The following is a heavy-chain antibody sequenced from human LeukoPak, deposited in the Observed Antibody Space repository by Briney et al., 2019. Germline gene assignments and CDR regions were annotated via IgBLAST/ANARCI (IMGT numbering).Heavy chain of an antibody. V-gene: IGHV4-34*01. CDR2: INHSGST. CDR1: GGSFSGYY. Sequence: SETLSLTCAVYGGSFSGYYWSWIRQPPGKGLEWIGEINHSGSTNYNPSLKSRVTISVDTSKNLFSLKLSSVTVADTAVYYCARGRVYYYDSSGYYPNVWGQGTTVTVSS. J-gene: IGHJ6*02. D-gene: IGHD3-22*01. CDR3: ARGRVYYYDSSGYYPNV.